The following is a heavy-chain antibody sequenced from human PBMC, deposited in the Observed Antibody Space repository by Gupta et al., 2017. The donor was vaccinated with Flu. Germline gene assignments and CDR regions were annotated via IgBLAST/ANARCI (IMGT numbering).Heavy chain of an antibody. Sequence: QVQLQESGPGLVRPSPTLSLTCTVSGGPISRGGDYWTWIRQPAGKGLEWIGRISTSGSTNYNSYLKSRVTISMDTSKNQFSLKLSSVTAADTAVDYCARNNFYGMGKDYFDYWGQGTRATVSS. CDR1: GGPISRGGDY. CDR2: ISTSGST. CDR3: ARNNFYGMGKDYFDY. V-gene: IGHV4-61*02. D-gene: IGHD1/OR15-1a*01. J-gene: IGHJ4*02.